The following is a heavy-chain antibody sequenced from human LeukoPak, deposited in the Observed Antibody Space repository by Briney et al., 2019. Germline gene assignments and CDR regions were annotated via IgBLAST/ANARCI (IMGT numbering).Heavy chain of an antibody. Sequence: PGGSLRLSCAASGFTFSSYGMHWVRQAPGKGLEWVAVISYDGSNKYYADSVKGRFTISRDNSKNTLYLQMNSLRAEDTAVYYCVRDSDDYSNRDDAFDLWGQGTLVAVST. CDR3: VRDSDDYSNRDDAFDL. D-gene: IGHD4-11*01. CDR2: ISYDGSNK. V-gene: IGHV3-30*03. CDR1: GFTFSSYG. J-gene: IGHJ3*01.